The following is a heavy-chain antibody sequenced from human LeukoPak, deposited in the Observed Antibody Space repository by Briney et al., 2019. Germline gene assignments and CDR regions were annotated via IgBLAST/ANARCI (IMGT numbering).Heavy chain of an antibody. CDR1: GYRFTDFW. V-gene: IGHV5-51*01. Sequence: GESLKISCKGSGYRFTDFWIAWVRQMPGKGLEWMGMIYPGDSDTKYSPTFQGQVTMSADKSINTAFLQWSSLKASDNAMYYCARQDASGSYIIFDYWGQGTLVTVSS. D-gene: IGHD3-10*01. J-gene: IGHJ4*02. CDR2: IYPGDSDT. CDR3: ARQDASGSYIIFDY.